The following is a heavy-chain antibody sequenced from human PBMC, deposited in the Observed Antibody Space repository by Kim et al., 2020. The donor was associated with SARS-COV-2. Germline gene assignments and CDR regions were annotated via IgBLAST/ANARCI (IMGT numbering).Heavy chain of an antibody. CDR2: INHSGST. CDR1: GGSFSGYY. J-gene: IGHJ3*02. CDR3: ARPFYYYGSGYDAFDI. Sequence: SETLSLTCAVYGGSFSGYYWSWIRQPPGKGLEWIGEINHSGSTNYNPSLKSRVTISVDTSKNQFSLKLSSVTAADTAVYYCARPFYYYGSGYDAFDIWGQGTMVTVSS. V-gene: IGHV4-34*01. D-gene: IGHD3-10*01.